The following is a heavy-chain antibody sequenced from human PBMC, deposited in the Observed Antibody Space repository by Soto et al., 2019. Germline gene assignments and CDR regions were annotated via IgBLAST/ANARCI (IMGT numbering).Heavy chain of an antibody. CDR3: AKRRLNTITSLSDY. CDR2: ISYDGSDK. J-gene: IGHJ1*01. Sequence: GGSLRLSCAGSGFTFSSYGMHWVRQAPGKGLEWVAVISYDGSDKYYGDSVKGRFTISRDDSKNTLYLQMNSLRDDDTAIYYCAKRRLNTITSLSDYWGQGVQVTVSS. V-gene: IGHV3-30*18. CDR1: GFTFSSYG. D-gene: IGHD2-2*01.